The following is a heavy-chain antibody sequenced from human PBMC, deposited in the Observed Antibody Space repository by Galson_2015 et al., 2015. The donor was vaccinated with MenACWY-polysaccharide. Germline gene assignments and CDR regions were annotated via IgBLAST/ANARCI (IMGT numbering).Heavy chain of an antibody. CDR3: ARESFNSGFYHFDV. Sequence: SLRLSCAASGFTFSSYWMHWVRHVPGKGLVWVSRINRDGSSKNYADSVKGRFTISRDNAKNTLYLQMNSLRVDGTAVYYCARESFNSGFYHFDVWGQGTTVTVSS. CDR2: INRDGSSK. D-gene: IGHD6-19*01. J-gene: IGHJ6*02. CDR1: GFTFSSYW. V-gene: IGHV3-74*01.